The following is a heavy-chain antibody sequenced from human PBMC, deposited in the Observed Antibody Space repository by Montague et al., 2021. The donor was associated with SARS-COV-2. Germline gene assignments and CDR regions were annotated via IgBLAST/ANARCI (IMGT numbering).Heavy chain of an antibody. V-gene: IGHV3-53*01. D-gene: IGHD2-15*01. CDR2: IDAVGNT. CDR3: ARDERRASKWSYGLDV. Sequence: SLRLSCAASGFSVSTNYLTWVRQAPGRGLEWVSFIDAVGNTYYADSVKGRFIVSGDNSKNTVNLQMNSLRVEDTAIYYCARDERRASKWSYGLDVWGPGTPVTVSS. CDR1: GFSVSTNY. J-gene: IGHJ6*02.